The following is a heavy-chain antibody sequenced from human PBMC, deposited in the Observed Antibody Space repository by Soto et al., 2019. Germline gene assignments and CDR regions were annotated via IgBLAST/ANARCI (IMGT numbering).Heavy chain of an antibody. J-gene: IGHJ3*02. V-gene: IGHV1-46*01. CDR2: INPSGGST. Sequence: QVQLVQSGAEVKKPGASVKVSCKASGYTFTSYYMHWVRQAPGQGLEWMGIINPSGGSTSYAQKFQGRVTMTRDTSTSTVYMELSSLRSEDTAVYYCARGGVGATGYEAFDIWGQGTMVTVSS. CDR1: GYTFTSYY. D-gene: IGHD1-26*01. CDR3: ARGGVGATGYEAFDI.